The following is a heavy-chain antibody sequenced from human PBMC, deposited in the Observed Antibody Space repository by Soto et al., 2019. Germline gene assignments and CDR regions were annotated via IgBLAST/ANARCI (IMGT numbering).Heavy chain of an antibody. V-gene: IGHV1-46*01. D-gene: IGHD5-12*01. Sequence: DSVKGSCKASGDTFTSYYMHWVRQAPGQGLEWMGIINPSGGSTSYAQKFQGRVTMTRDTSTSTVYMELSSLRSEDTAVYYCARERGGYDPDYHYYYGMDGWGQGTTVTV. J-gene: IGHJ6*01. CDR1: GDTFTSYY. CDR2: INPSGGST. CDR3: ARERGGYDPDYHYYYGMDG.